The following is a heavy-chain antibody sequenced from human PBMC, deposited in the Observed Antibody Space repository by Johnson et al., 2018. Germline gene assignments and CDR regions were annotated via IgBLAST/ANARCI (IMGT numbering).Heavy chain of an antibody. J-gene: IGHJ6*02. CDR2: IGETGSPL. Sequence: VQLVESGGGLVKPGGFLRLSCAASGFSLGDHYMGWVRQAPGKGLEWISYIGETGSPLYYADSVTGRFTISRDNAKNSMYLQMSSLRAEDTAVYYCARDQGMLTGSPDYYGMDVWGQGTTVTVSS. CDR1: GFSLGDHY. V-gene: IGHV3-11*04. D-gene: IGHD3-9*01. CDR3: ARDQGMLTGSPDYYGMDV.